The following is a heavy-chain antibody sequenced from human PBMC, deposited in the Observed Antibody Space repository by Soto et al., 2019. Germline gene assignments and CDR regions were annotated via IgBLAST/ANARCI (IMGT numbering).Heavy chain of an antibody. CDR1: GGSISSGGYY. CDR3: AREHLRYYDSVGGEFDY. V-gene: IGHV4-31*03. Sequence: QVQLQESGPGLVKPSQTLSLTCTVSGGSISSGGYYWSWIRQHPGKGLEWIGYIYYSGSTYYNPSLKSRVTISVGTSKNQFSLKLSSVTAADTAVYYCAREHLRYYDSVGGEFDYWGQGTLVTVSS. J-gene: IGHJ4*02. D-gene: IGHD3-22*01. CDR2: IYYSGST.